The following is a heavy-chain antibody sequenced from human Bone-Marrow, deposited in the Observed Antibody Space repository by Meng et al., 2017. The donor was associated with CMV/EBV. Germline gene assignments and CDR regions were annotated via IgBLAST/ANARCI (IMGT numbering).Heavy chain of an antibody. CDR3: AREHPYSNYDPFDY. D-gene: IGHD4-11*01. CDR2: IYYSGST. CDR1: SSYS. V-gene: IGHV4-39*07. Sequence: SSYSMNWVRQAPGKGLEWIGSIYYSGSTYYNPSLKSRVTISVDTSKNQFSLKLSSVTAADTAVYYCAREHPYSNYDPFDYWGQGTLVTVSS. J-gene: IGHJ4*02.